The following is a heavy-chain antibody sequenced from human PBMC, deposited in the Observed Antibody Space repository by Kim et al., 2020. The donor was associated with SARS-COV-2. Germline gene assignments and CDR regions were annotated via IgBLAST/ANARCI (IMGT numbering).Heavy chain of an antibody. J-gene: IGHJ4*02. D-gene: IGHD6-19*01. CDR3: AREDYSSGWYQFDY. Sequence: NPSLKSRVTISVDTSKNQFSLKLSSVTAADTAVYYCAREDYSSGWYQFDYWGQGTLVTVSS. V-gene: IGHV4-31*02.